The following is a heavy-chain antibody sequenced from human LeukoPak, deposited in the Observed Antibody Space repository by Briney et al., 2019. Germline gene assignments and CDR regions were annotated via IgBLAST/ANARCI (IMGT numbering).Heavy chain of an antibody. Sequence: GGPLRLSCAASGFPLSSYAMHGVRQAPGKGLERVAAISYDGSKKYYADSVKGRITISRDNSKNTLYLQMNSLRAEDTAVYYCARDRYSSSCFDYWGQGTLVTVSS. CDR2: ISYDGSKK. CDR3: ARDRYSSSCFDY. CDR1: GFPLSSYA. D-gene: IGHD6-13*01. V-gene: IGHV3-30*04. J-gene: IGHJ4*02.